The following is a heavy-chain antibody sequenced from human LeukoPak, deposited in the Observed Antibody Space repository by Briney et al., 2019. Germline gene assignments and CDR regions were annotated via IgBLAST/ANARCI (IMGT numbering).Heavy chain of an antibody. D-gene: IGHD4-23*01. CDR2: TYYTSKWTG. Sequence: SQTLSLTCSISGDSVSSGSSSWHWIRQSPSRGLEWLGRTYYTSKWTGDSALSVRSRIAITPDTSKNQFTLQLNSVTGDDTAVYYCVRRAKGNSYFDPWGQGTLVVVSS. V-gene: IGHV6-1*01. CDR1: GDSVSSGSSS. CDR3: VRRAKGNSYFDP. J-gene: IGHJ5*02.